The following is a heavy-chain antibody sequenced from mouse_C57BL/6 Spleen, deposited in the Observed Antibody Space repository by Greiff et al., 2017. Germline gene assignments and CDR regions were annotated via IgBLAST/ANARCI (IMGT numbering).Heavy chain of an antibody. Sequence: EVHLVESGGGLVQPGGSMKLSCVASGFTFSNYWMNWVRQSPEKGLEWVAQIRLKSDNYATHYAESVKGRFTISRDDSKSSVYLQMNNLRAEDTGIYYCTAYYSIYYAMDYWGQGTSVTVSS. D-gene: IGHD2-5*01. V-gene: IGHV6-3*01. CDR3: TAYYSIYYAMDY. CDR2: IRLKSDNYAT. J-gene: IGHJ4*01. CDR1: GFTFSNYW.